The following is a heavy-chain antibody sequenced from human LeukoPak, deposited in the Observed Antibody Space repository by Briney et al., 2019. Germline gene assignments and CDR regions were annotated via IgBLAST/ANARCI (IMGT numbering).Heavy chain of an antibody. J-gene: IGHJ4*02. D-gene: IGHD4-23*01. CDR1: GFTFSSYW. CDR2: IRTDGSGA. Sequence: GGSLRLSCAASGFTFSSYWMHWVRQVPGKGLLWVSRIRTDGSGAIYAGSVKGRFTISRDNSKSTLYLQMNSLRAEDTAVYYCARDLKTAVVTYDYWGQGTLVTVSS. V-gene: IGHV3-74*01. CDR3: ARDLKTAVVTYDY.